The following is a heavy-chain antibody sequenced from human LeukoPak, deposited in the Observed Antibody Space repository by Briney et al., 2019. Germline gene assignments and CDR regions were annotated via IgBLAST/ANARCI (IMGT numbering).Heavy chain of an antibody. CDR1: GFTFSSYG. D-gene: IGHD6-19*01. V-gene: IGHV3-30*02. CDR3: ANDNPAVAGTGSFGY. Sequence: GGSLRLSCAASGFTFSSYGMHWVRQAPGKGLEWVAFIRYDGSNKYYADSVKGRFTISRDNSKNTLYLQMNSLRAEDMALYYFANDNPAVAGTGSFGYWGQGTLVTVSS. J-gene: IGHJ4*02. CDR2: IRYDGSNK.